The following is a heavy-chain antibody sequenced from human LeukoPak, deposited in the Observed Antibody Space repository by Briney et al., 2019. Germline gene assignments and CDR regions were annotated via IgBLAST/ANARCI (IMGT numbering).Heavy chain of an antibody. CDR1: GFTFSSYG. CDR3: AKDRSRGGSGSYRPSYFDY. J-gene: IGHJ4*02. CDR2: ISYDGPNK. Sequence: GGSLRLTCAASGFTFSSYGMSWVRRAPGKGLEWVAVISYDGPNKNYADSVKGRFTISRDNSKNTLYLQMNSLRAEDTAVYYCAKDRSRGGSGSYRPSYFDYWGQGTLVTVSS. D-gene: IGHD3-10*01. V-gene: IGHV3-30*18.